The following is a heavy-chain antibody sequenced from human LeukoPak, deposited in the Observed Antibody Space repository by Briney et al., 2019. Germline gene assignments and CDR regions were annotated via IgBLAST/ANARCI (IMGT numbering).Heavy chain of an antibody. V-gene: IGHV1-24*01. CDR1: GYTLSELC. CDR2: CYPEDGET. J-gene: IGHJ4*02. CDR3: ATVSF. Sequence: ASVKVSCMVSGYTLSELCMYWVRQAPGKGLGWMGGCYPEDGETIYAQKFQARVTMTEDTSTDTAYMERSSLRSEDTAVYYCATVSFWGQGTLVTVSS.